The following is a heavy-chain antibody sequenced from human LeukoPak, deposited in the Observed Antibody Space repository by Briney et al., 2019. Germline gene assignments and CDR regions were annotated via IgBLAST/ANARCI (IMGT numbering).Heavy chain of an antibody. CDR3: AKDSKGYSSGWDLDY. J-gene: IGHJ4*02. V-gene: IGHV3-23*01. CDR2: ISGSGDNT. D-gene: IGHD6-19*01. CDR1: GFTFSTYA. Sequence: GVLRLSCAASGFTFSTYAMTWVRQAPGKGLEWVSTISGSGDNTYYADSVKGRFTISRDNSKNTLYLQMNSLRAEDTALYYCAKDSKGYSSGWDLDYWGQGTLVTVSS.